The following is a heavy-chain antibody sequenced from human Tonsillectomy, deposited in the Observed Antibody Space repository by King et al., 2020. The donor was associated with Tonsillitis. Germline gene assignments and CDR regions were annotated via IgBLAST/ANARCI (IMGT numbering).Heavy chain of an antibody. CDR2: IGTAGDP. Sequence: QLVQSGGGLVQPGGSLRLSCAASGFTFSSYDMHWVRHATGKGLEWVSAIGTAGDPYYPGSVKGRFTISRENAKNSLYLQMNSLRAGDTAVYYCARGGRQGAVAGPDYFDYWGQGTLVTVSS. J-gene: IGHJ4*02. CDR3: ARGGRQGAVAGPDYFDY. D-gene: IGHD6-19*01. V-gene: IGHV3-13*05. CDR1: GFTFSSYD.